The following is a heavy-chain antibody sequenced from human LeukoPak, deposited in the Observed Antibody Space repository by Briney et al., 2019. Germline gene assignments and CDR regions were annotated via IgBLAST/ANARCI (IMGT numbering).Heavy chain of an antibody. D-gene: IGHD1-26*01. J-gene: IGHJ4*02. Sequence: GGSLRLSCAASGFTFSDYYMSWIRQGPGKGLEWVSYISSSGSTIYYADSVKGRFTISRDNAKNSLYLQMNSLRAEDTAVYYCASPSEVGAIDYWGQGTLVTVSS. CDR2: ISSSGSTI. CDR1: GFTFSDYY. CDR3: ASPSEVGAIDY. V-gene: IGHV3-11*01.